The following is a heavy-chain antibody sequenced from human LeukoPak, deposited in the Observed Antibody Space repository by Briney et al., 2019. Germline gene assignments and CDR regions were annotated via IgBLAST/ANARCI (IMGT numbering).Heavy chain of an antibody. D-gene: IGHD3-10*01. CDR1: GYPFSNYD. Sequence: ASVTVSCKASGYPFSNYDINWVRQAPGQGLEWMGWMNPKSGNTGYGQKFQGRVTMTRVTSITTAYMELRSLRSDDTAVYYCTKASLAFGTKYFDPWGQGTLVTASS. CDR3: TKASLAFGTKYFDP. J-gene: IGHJ5*02. CDR2: MNPKSGNT. V-gene: IGHV1-8*01.